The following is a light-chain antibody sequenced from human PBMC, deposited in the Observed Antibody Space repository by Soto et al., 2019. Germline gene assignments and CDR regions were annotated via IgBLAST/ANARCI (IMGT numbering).Light chain of an antibody. CDR3: QQRSKWPLT. V-gene: IGKV3-11*01. CDR1: QSVSSY. CDR2: DAS. J-gene: IGKJ5*01. Sequence: EIVWTPAPSTLSLSPRERAARSWRASQSVSSYLAWYQQKPGQAPRLLIYDASNRATGIPARFSGSGSGTDFTLTISSLEPEDFAVYYCQQRSKWPLTFGQGTRLEI.